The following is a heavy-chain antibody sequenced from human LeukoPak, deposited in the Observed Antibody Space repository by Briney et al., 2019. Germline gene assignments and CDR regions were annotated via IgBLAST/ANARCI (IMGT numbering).Heavy chain of an antibody. J-gene: IGHJ1*01. V-gene: IGHV3-48*02. CDR3: AAHDYGGTEYFQH. D-gene: IGHD4-23*01. CDR1: GFTFSSYS. Sequence: GGSLRLSCAASGFTFSSYSMNWVRQAPGKGLEWVSYISSSSSTIYYADSVKGRFTISRDNAKNSLYLQMNSLRDEDTAVYYCAAHDYGGTEYFQHWGQGTLVTVSS. CDR2: ISSSSSTI.